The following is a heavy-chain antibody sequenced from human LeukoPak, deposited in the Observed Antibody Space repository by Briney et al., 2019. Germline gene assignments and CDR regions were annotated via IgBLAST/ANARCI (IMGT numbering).Heavy chain of an antibody. V-gene: IGHV3-30-3*01. Sequence: GGSLRLSCAASGFTFSSYAMHWVRQAPGKGLEWVAVISYDGSNKYYADSVKGRFTISRDNSKNTLYLQMNSLRAEDTAVYYCASVGATWGKFDYWGQGTLVTVSS. J-gene: IGHJ4*02. D-gene: IGHD1-26*01. CDR1: GFTFSSYA. CDR2: ISYDGSNK. CDR3: ASVGATWGKFDY.